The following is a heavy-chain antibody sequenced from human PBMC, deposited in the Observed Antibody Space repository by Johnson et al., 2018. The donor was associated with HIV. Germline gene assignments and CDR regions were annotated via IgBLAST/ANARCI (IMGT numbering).Heavy chain of an antibody. CDR2: IGTAGDT. V-gene: IGHV3-13*01. CDR1: GFTFSSYD. J-gene: IGHJ3*02. D-gene: IGHD1-26*01. Sequence: MQLVESGGGVVQPGRSLRLSCAASGFTFSSYDMHWVRQATGKGLEWVSAIGTAGDTYYPGPVKGRFTISRDNSKNTLYLQMNSLRTEDTAVYYCARPDSGRYRDAFDIWGQGTMVTVSS. CDR3: ARPDSGRYRDAFDI.